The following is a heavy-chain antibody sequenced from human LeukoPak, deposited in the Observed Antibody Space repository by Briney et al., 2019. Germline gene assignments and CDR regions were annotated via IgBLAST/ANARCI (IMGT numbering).Heavy chain of an antibody. J-gene: IGHJ4*02. Sequence: PGGSLRLSCAASGFTFSSYAMSGVRQAPGKGLEWVSAISGSGGSTYYADSVKGRFTISRDNSKNTLYLQMNSLRAEDTAVYYCAKSGVMAGTPYFDYWGQGTLVTVSS. D-gene: IGHD6-19*01. CDR3: AKSGVMAGTPYFDY. CDR1: GFTFSSYA. CDR2: ISGSGGST. V-gene: IGHV3-23*01.